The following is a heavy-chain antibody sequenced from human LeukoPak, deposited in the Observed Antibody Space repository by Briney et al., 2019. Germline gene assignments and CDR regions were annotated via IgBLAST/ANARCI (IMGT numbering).Heavy chain of an antibody. J-gene: IGHJ4*02. CDR1: GYAFTTYW. Sequence: GVSLQFSSPTSGYAFTTYWIGWVRPTPDNGLEWMGIIYPGDSDTKYSPSFQGQVTISADKSISTAYLQWSSLKASDTAMYYCARRDLAGSYFDYWGQGTLVTVSS. CDR2: IYPGDSDT. V-gene: IGHV5-51*01. CDR3: ARRDLAGSYFDY. D-gene: IGHD1-26*01.